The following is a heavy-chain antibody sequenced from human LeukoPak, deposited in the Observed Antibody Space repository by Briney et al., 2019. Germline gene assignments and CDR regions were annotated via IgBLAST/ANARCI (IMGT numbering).Heavy chain of an antibody. J-gene: IGHJ4*02. D-gene: IGHD3-9*01. CDR3: ARSELDDILTGYLYYFDY. Sequence: ASVKVSCKASGGTFSSYAINWVRQAPGQGLEWMGGIIPIFGTANYAQKFQGRVTITADKSTSTAYMELSSLRSEDTAVYYCARSELDDILTGYLYYFDYWGQGTLVTVSS. CDR2: IIPIFGTA. CDR1: GGTFSSYA. V-gene: IGHV1-69*06.